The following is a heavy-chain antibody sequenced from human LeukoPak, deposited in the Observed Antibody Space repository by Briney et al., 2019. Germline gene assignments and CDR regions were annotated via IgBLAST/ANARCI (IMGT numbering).Heavy chain of an antibody. CDR3: AKIPQVATYTVPNFDF. Sequence: GGSLRLSCAASGFTFSSYWMSWVRQAPGKGLEWVANIKQDGSEKYYVDSVKGRFTISRDNSKNTLYLQMNSLRAEDTAVYYCAKIPQVATYTVPNFDFWGQGTLVTVSS. CDR2: IKQDGSEK. V-gene: IGHV3-7*03. D-gene: IGHD3-16*01. CDR1: GFTFSSYW. J-gene: IGHJ4*02.